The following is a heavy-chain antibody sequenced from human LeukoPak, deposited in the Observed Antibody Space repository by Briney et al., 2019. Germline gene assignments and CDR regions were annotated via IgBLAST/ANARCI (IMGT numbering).Heavy chain of an antibody. CDR1: GFTFTNYW. J-gene: IGHJ4*02. CDR2: INSDGTST. D-gene: IGHD1-26*01. CDR3: ARDGPWDRVDFDY. V-gene: IGHV3-74*01. Sequence: GGSLRLSCAASGFTFTNYWIHWVRQIPGKGLVWVSRINSDGTSTNFADSVKGRFALSRDNAKNTVYLQMSSLRVEDTAVYYCARDGPWDRVDFDYWGQGTLVTVSS.